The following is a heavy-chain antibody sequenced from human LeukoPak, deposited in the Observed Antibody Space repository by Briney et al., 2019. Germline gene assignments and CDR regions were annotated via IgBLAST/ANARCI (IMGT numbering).Heavy chain of an antibody. V-gene: IGHV4-34*01. J-gene: IGHJ4*02. CDR2: INHSGST. CDR3: ATVTYYYGSGTNQDY. CDR1: GGSFSGYY. D-gene: IGHD3-10*01. Sequence: SETLSLTCAVYGGSFSGYYWSWIRQPPGKGLEWIGEINHSGSTNYNPSLKSRVTISVDTSKNQFSLKLSSVTAADTAVYYCATVTYYYGSGTNQDYWGQGTLVTVSS.